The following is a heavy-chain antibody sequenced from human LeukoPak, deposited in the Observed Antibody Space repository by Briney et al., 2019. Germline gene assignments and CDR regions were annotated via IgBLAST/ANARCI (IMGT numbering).Heavy chain of an antibody. CDR2: IKNNGGGT. CDR1: GFTFSTYA. Sequence: GGSLRLSRAASGFTFSTYAMHWVRQAPGKGLEYVSAIKNNGGGTYYASSVQGRFTVSRDNSRSTPYLQMDSLRPDDMAIYYCARVQSTVRGIQGPFDLWGQGTLVTVS. CDR3: ARVQSTVRGIQGPFDL. J-gene: IGHJ4*02. V-gene: IGHV3-64*01. D-gene: IGHD3-10*01.